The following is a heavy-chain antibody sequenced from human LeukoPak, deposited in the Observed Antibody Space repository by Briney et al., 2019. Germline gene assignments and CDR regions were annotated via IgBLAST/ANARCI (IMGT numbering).Heavy chain of an antibody. J-gene: IGHJ4*02. V-gene: IGHV4-34*01. Sequence: PSETLSLTCAVYGGSFSGYYWSWNRQPPGKGLEWIGEINHSGSTNYSPSLKSRVTISVGTSKNQFSLKLSSVTAADTAVYYCARGRLGGSWSGGYYFDYWGQGTLVTVSS. CDR3: ARGRLGGSWSGGYYFDY. CDR1: GGSFSGYY. CDR2: INHSGST. D-gene: IGHD2-15*01.